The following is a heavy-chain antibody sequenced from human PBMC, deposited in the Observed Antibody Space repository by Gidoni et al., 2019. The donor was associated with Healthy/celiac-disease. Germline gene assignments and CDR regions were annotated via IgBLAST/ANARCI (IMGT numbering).Heavy chain of an antibody. CDR1: GFTCSSYA. J-gene: IGHJ6*02. V-gene: IGHV3-30-3*01. CDR2: ISYDGSNK. CDR3: ARDLEEYSSGRIEDYYYYYGMDV. D-gene: IGHD6-19*01. Sequence: QVQLVESGGGVVQPGRSLRLSCAASGFTCSSYAMHGVRQAPGKGLGWVAVISYDGSNKYYSDSVKGRFTISRDNSKNTLYLQMNSLRAEDTAVYYCARDLEEYSSGRIEDYYYYYGMDVWGQGTTVTVSS.